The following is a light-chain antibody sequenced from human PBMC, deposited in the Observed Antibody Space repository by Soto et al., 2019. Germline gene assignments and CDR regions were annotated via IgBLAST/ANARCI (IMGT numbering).Light chain of an antibody. Sequence: ETVMTQSPATLSLSPGERATLSCRASQGVGNNLAWYQQKPGQAPRLLIYGASIRATAIPARFSGSGSGTECTLTISSLQSEDFAVYYCQQYNNWPPVTFGPGTKVDIK. CDR2: GAS. V-gene: IGKV3-15*01. CDR1: QGVGNN. J-gene: IGKJ3*01. CDR3: QQYNNWPPVT.